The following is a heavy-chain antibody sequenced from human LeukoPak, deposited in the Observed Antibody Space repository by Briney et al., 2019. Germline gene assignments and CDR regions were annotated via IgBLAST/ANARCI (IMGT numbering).Heavy chain of an antibody. CDR3: AKDPWYSSSSGFDY. V-gene: IGHV3-23*01. D-gene: IGHD6-6*01. CDR2: ISGSGGST. J-gene: IGHJ4*02. Sequence: AGGSLRLSCAASGFTYSSYAMSWVRQAPGKGLEWVSAISGSGGSTYYADSVKGRFNISRDNSKNTLYLQMNSLRAEDTAVDYCAKDPWYSSSSGFDYWGQGTLVTVSS. CDR1: GFTYSSYA.